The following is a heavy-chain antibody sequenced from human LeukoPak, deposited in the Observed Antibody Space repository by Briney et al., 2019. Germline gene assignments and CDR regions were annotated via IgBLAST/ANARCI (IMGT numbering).Heavy chain of an antibody. CDR1: SGSISSSSYF. J-gene: IGHJ4*02. Sequence: NSSETLSLTCTVSSGSISSSSYFWGWIRQPPGKGLEWIGSIYYSGSTYFNPSLGSRVTISVDTSRNQFSLKLSSVTAADTAVYYCARLEVAGTVIDYWGQGTLVTVSS. CDR3: ARLEVAGTVIDY. V-gene: IGHV4-39*01. CDR2: IYYSGST. D-gene: IGHD6-19*01.